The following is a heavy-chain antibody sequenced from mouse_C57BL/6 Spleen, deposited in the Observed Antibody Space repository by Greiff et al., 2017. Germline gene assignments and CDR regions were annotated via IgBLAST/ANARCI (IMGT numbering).Heavy chain of an antibody. V-gene: IGHV5-16*01. D-gene: IGHD2-3*01. CDR2: INYDGSST. CDR3: ARDWVLRGFDY. CDR1: GFTFSDYY. Sequence: EVKLMESEGGLVQPGSSMKLSCTASGFTFSDYYMAWVRQVPEKGLEWVANINYDGSSTYYLDSLKSRFIISRDNAKNILYLQMSSLKSEDTATYYCARDWVLRGFDYWGQGTTLTVSS. J-gene: IGHJ2*01.